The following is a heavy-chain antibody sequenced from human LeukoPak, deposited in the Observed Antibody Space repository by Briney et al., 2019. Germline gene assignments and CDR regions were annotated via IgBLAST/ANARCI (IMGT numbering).Heavy chain of an antibody. D-gene: IGHD3-3*01. CDR3: TRLRASTYYDFWSGSPFAY. J-gene: IGHJ4*02. Sequence: GGSLRLSCAASGFTFSGSAMHWIRQAPGKGLEWVGRIRSTANSYATAYAASVKGRLTISGDDSKNTAYLQMNSLKTEDTAVYYCTRLRASTYYDFWSGSPFAYWGQGTLVTVSS. CDR1: GFTFSGSA. V-gene: IGHV3-73*01. CDR2: IRSTANSYAT.